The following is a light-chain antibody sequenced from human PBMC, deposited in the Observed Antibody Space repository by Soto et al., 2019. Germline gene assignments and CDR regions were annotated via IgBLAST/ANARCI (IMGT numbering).Light chain of an antibody. V-gene: IGLV2-23*02. CDR1: RSDIGSSNR. J-gene: IGLJ2*01. Sequence: QSALTQPASVSGSPGQSITISCTGSRSDIGSSNRVSWYQQYPGEAPKLIIYEVSKRPSGVSDRFYGFRSGYTASLTLSGLQAEDEAHYYCCSYAGHRYVIFGGGTQLTVL. CDR2: EVS. CDR3: CSYAGHRYVI.